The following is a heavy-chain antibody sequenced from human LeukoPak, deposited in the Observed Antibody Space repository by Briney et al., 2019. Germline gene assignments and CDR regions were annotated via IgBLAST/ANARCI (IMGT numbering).Heavy chain of an antibody. Sequence: ASVKVSCKASGYTFTSYAMHWVRQAPGQRLEWMGWINAGNGNAKYSQKFQGRVTITRDTSASTAYMELSSLRSEDTAVYYCARDLIPGYYGSGSYFYGMDVWGQGTTVTVSS. V-gene: IGHV1-3*01. CDR2: INAGNGNA. CDR3: ARDLIPGYYGSGSYFYGMDV. J-gene: IGHJ6*02. CDR1: GYTFTSYA. D-gene: IGHD3-10*01.